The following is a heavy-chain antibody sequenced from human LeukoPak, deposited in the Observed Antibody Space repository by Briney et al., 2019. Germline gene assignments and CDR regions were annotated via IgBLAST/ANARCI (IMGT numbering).Heavy chain of an antibody. J-gene: IGHJ5*02. CDR1: GFTFSSFW. D-gene: IGHD3-10*01. V-gene: IGHV4-34*01. CDR2: INHSGST. CDR3: ARGPIYYGSGSYLRKRENWFDP. Sequence: PGGSLRLSCAASGFTFSSFWMTWVRQAPGKGLEWIGEINHSGSTNYNPSLKSRVTISVDTSKNQFSLKLSSVTAADTAVYYCARGPIYYGSGSYLRKRENWFDPWGQGTLVTVSS.